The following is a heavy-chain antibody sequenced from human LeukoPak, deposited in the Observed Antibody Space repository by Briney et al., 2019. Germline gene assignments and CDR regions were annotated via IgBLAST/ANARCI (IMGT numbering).Heavy chain of an antibody. CDR1: GFSFNSYA. CDR3: ARAARPDY. Sequence: GGSLRLSCAASGFSFNSYAMSWVRQAPGKGLEWVSGISATGGSTYHADSVKGRFTFSRDNSKNTLYLQMNSLRAEDTAVYYCARAARPDYWGQGTLVTVSS. J-gene: IGHJ4*02. V-gene: IGHV3-23*01. CDR2: ISATGGST. D-gene: IGHD6-6*01.